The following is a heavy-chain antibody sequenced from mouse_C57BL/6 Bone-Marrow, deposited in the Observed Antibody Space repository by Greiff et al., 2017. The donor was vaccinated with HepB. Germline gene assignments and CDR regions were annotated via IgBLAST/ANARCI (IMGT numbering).Heavy chain of an antibody. CDR1: GYTFTSYG. D-gene: IGHD1-1*01. V-gene: IGHV1-81*01. Sequence: QVQLQQSGAELARPGASVKLSCKASGYTFTSYGISWVKQRTGQGLEWIGEIYPRSGNTYYNEKFKGKATLTADKSSSTAYMELRSLTSEDSAVYFCARSGLLRPIFAYWGQGTLVTVSA. J-gene: IGHJ3*01. CDR3: ARSGLLRPIFAY. CDR2: IYPRSGNT.